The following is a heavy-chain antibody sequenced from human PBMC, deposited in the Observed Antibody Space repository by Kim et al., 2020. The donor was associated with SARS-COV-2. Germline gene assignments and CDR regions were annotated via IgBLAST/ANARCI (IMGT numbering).Heavy chain of an antibody. V-gene: IGHV3-7*01. CDR3: VGGGGMAH. D-gene: IGHD3-16*01. Sequence: GGSLRLSCAASGFTFSSNRMNWVRQAPGKGLEWVSNIRHDISAKYYGDSVKGRFTISRDNAKNSLYLQMSSLRDEDTAVYYCVGGGGMAHWGQGTLVTVS. CDR1: GFTFSSNR. J-gene: IGHJ4*02. CDR2: IRHDISAK.